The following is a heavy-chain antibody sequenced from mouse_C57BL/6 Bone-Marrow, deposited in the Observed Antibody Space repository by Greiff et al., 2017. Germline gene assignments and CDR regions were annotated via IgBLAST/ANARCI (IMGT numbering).Heavy chain of an antibody. CDR1: GFTFTDYY. D-gene: IGHD1-1*01. V-gene: IGHV7-3*01. CDR2: IRNKANGYTT. Sequence: EVQLVESGGGLVQPGGSLSLSCAASGFTFTDYYMSWVRQPPGKALEWLGFIRNKANGYTTEDSASGKGRFTISRDNSQRILYLQIIALRAVDCATYYCSRYAYYGSTSAWGDAMDYWGQGTSVTVSS. CDR3: SRYAYYGSTSAWGDAMDY. J-gene: IGHJ4*01.